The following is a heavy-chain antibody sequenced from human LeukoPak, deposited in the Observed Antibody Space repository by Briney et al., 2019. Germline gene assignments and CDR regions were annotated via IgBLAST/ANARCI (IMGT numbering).Heavy chain of an antibody. J-gene: IGHJ4*02. D-gene: IGHD2-15*01. CDR1: GGSFSGYY. CDR3: ATLVVVAATFDY. Sequence: SETLSLTCAVYGGSFSGYYWSWIRQPPGKGLEWIGETNHSGSTNYNPSLKSRVTISVDTSKNQFSLKLSSVTAADTAVYYCATLVVVAATFDYWGQGTLVTVSS. CDR2: TNHSGST. V-gene: IGHV4-34*01.